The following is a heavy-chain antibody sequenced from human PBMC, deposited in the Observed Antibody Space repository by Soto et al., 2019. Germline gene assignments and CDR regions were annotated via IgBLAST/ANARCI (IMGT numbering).Heavy chain of an antibody. CDR1: GGSFSGYY. J-gene: IGHJ5*02. CDR2: INHSGST. V-gene: IGHV4-34*01. CDR3: ARGYSSGWFDP. D-gene: IGHD5-18*01. Sequence: SETLSLTCAVYGGSFSGYYWSWIRQPPGKGLEWIGEINHSGSTNYNPSLKSRVTVSVDTSKNQFSLKLSSVTAADTAVYYCARGYSSGWFDPWGQGTLVTVSS.